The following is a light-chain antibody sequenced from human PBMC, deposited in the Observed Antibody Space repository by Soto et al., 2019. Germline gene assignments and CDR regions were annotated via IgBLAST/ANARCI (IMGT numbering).Light chain of an antibody. CDR1: QSVSSN. V-gene: IGKV3-15*01. CDR2: GAS. Sequence: EIVMTQSPATLSVSPGERATLSCRASQSVSSNLAWYQQKPGQAPRLLIYGASTRATGIPARFSGSGSGTEFTLTISSLQSEDFEFYYCHQSFGWTFGQGTKVEIK. J-gene: IGKJ1*01. CDR3: HQSFGWT.